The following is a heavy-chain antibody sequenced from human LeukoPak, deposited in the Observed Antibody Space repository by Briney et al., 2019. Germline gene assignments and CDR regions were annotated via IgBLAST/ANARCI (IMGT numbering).Heavy chain of an antibody. CDR3: ASTVIAAAGTWTFDY. Sequence: SETLSLTCTVSGGSISSSSYYWGWLCQPPGKGLEWIGSIYYSGSTYYNPSLKSRVTISVDTSKNQFSLKLSSVTAADTAVYYCASTVIAAAGTWTFDYWGQGTLVTVSS. D-gene: IGHD6-13*01. CDR1: GGSISSSSYY. V-gene: IGHV4-39*01. CDR2: IYYSGST. J-gene: IGHJ4*02.